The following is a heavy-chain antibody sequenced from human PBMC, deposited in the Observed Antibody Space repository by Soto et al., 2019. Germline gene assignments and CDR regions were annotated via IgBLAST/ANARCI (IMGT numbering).Heavy chain of an antibody. D-gene: IGHD5-18*01. CDR3: ARVPTARTYDY. CDR1: GFTISSYT. J-gene: IGHJ4*02. Sequence: GGSLRLSCAASGFTISSYTMHWVRQNPDKGLGWVAVMSDDGRRTYYADPVKGRFTVSRDTSKNTLYLQMNSLGSEDTGLYYCARVPTARTYDYWGPGTLVTVSS. V-gene: IGHV3-30*04. CDR2: MSDDGRRT.